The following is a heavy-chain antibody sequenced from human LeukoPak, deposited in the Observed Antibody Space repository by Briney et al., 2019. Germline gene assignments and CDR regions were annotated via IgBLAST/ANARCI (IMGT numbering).Heavy chain of an antibody. CDR3: ARHTSGWHDAFDI. V-gene: IGHV4-39*01. D-gene: IGHD6-19*01. Sequence: SETLSLTCTVSGGSISSSSYYWGWIRQPPGKGLERIGSIYYSGSTYYNPSLKSRVTISVDTSKSQFSLRLSSVTAADTAVYYCARHTSGWHDAFDIWGQGTMVTVSS. CDR2: IYYSGST. CDR1: GGSISSSSYY. J-gene: IGHJ3*02.